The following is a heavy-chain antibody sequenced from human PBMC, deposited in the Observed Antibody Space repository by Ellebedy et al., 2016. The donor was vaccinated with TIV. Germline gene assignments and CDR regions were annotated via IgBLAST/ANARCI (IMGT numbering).Heavy chain of an antibody. Sequence: AASVKVSCKASGYTFTDYYIHWVRQAPGQGLEWMGWINPKSGGTDFAQKFQGRVTMTRDTSFSTAYMELRRLRTDDTAVYYCARDLSVNWFDPWGQGTLVTVSS. J-gene: IGHJ5*02. CDR2: INPKSGGT. D-gene: IGHD5/OR15-5a*01. V-gene: IGHV1-2*02. CDR1: GYTFTDYY. CDR3: ARDLSVNWFDP.